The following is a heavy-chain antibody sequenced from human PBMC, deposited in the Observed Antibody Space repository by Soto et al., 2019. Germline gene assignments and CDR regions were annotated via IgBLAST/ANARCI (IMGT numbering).Heavy chain of an antibody. CDR2: IIPIFGTA. D-gene: IGHD6-19*01. J-gene: IGHJ4*02. Sequence: ASVKVSCKASGGTFSSYAISWVRQAPGQGLEWMGGIIPIFGTANYAQKFQGRVTITADKSTSTAYMELSSLRSEDTAVYYCARAQSSAHDHGIGYSSCWYYFGYCRQGPLVTASS. CDR3: ARAQSSAHDHGIGYSSCWYYFGY. CDR1: GGTFSSYA. V-gene: IGHV1-69*06.